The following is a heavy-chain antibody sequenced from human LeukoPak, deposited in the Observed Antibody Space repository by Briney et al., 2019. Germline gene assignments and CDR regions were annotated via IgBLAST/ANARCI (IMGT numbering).Heavy chain of an antibody. CDR1: GGSFSGYY. D-gene: IGHD2-15*01. V-gene: IGHV4-34*01. CDR3: AGLPIVVVVAATLFDP. CDR2: INHSGST. Sequence: SGTLSLTCAVYGGSFSGYYWSWIRQPPGKGLEWVGEINHSGSTNYNPSLKSRVTISVDTSKNQFSLKLSSVTAADTAVYYCAGLPIVVVVAATLFDPWGQGTLVTVSS. J-gene: IGHJ5*02.